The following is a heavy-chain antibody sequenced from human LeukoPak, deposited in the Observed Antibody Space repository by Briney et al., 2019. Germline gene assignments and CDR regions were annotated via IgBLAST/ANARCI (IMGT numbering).Heavy chain of an antibody. Sequence: GGSLRLSCAASGFTFSNYGMHWVRQAPGKGLEWVAVISYDGSSKYYADSVKGRFAISRDNSKNTLYLQMNSLRAEDAAVYYCAKEHYTNKYDSSGYFDYWGQGTLVTVSS. V-gene: IGHV3-30*18. J-gene: IGHJ4*02. CDR3: AKEHYTNKYDSSGYFDY. CDR2: ISYDGSSK. CDR1: GFTFSNYG. D-gene: IGHD3-22*01.